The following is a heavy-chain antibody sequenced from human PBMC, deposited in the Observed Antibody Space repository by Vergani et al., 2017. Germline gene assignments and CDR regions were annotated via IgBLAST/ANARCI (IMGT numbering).Heavy chain of an antibody. CDR1: GGSISSYY. Sequence: QVQLQASGPGLVKPSETLSLTCTVSGGSISSYYWSWIRQPAGKGLEWIGRIYTSGSTNYNPSLKSRVTISVDTSKNQFSLKLSSVTAADTAVYYCARGSIQWFGESLKKLYYFDYWGQGTLVTVSS. J-gene: IGHJ4*02. V-gene: IGHV4-4*07. D-gene: IGHD3-10*01. CDR2: IYTSGST. CDR3: ARGSIQWFGESLKKLYYFDY.